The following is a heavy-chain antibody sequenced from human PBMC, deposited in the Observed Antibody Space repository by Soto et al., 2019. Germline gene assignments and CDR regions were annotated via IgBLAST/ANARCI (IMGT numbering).Heavy chain of an antibody. D-gene: IGHD3-10*01. J-gene: IGHJ4*02. CDR2: IIPVFGTT. CDR1: GDTFSGYP. Sequence: ASVKVSCKASGDTFSGYPINWVRQAPGEGLEWMGRIIPVFGTTNDAQRFEGRVTFTADESTNTAYMELRGLLSEDTAVYYCARDGGFGELKYWGPGTLVTVSS. CDR3: ARDGGFGELKY. V-gene: IGHV1-69*13.